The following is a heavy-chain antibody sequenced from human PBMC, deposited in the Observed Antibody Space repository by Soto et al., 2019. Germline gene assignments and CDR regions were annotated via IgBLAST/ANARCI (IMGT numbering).Heavy chain of an antibody. D-gene: IGHD3-10*01. J-gene: IGHJ4*02. CDR2: IIPVFGTT. CDR1: GDTFSGYP. Sequence: ASVKVSCKASGDTFSGYPINWVRQAPGEGLEWMGRIIPVFGTTNDAQRFEGRVTFTADESTNTAYMELRGLLSEDTAVYYCARDGGFGELKYWGPGTLVTVSS. CDR3: ARDGGFGELKY. V-gene: IGHV1-69*13.